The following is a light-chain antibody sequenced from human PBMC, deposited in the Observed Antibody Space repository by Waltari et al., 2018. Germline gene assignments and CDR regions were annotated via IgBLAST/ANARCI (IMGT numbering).Light chain of an antibody. CDR3: NSFTDSVTWV. CDR1: SSDMGGHNH. J-gene: IGLJ3*02. Sequence: QSALTQPASVSGSPGESTTISCTGTSSDMGGHNHVSWYQHHPGKAPKLMIHDVNKRPAWVSNRFSCSKSGNTASLTISGLQAEDEADYYCNSFTDSVTWVFGGGTKLTVL. CDR2: DVN. V-gene: IGLV2-14*03.